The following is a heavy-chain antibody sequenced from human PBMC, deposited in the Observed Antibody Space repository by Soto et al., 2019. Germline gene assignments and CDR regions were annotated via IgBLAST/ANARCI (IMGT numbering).Heavy chain of an antibody. J-gene: IGHJ4*02. CDR1: GFTVSSNY. CDR3: ARARGGAAPDPLDY. Sequence: EVQLVESGGGLVQPGGSLRLSCAASGFTVSSNYMSWVRQAPGKGLEWVSVIYNSGSTYYADSVKGRFTISRDNSKNTLYLQMNSLRAEDTAVYYCARARGGAAPDPLDYWGQGTLVTVSS. D-gene: IGHD1-26*01. CDR2: IYNSGST. V-gene: IGHV3-66*01.